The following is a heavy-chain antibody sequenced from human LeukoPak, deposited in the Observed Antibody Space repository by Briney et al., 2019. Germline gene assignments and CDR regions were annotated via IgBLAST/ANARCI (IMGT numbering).Heavy chain of an antibody. CDR2: INARGDT. CDR3: ARGQVPAARGYNWFDP. D-gene: IGHD2-2*01. Sequence: KPSETLSLTCAVYGWSFNDYYWNWIRQPPGKGLEWIGEINARGDTNYNPSLKSRVTISVDTSKKQSSLRLTSMIAADTALYYCARGQVPAARGYNWFDPWGQGTLVTVSS. CDR1: GWSFNDYY. J-gene: IGHJ5*02. V-gene: IGHV4-34*01.